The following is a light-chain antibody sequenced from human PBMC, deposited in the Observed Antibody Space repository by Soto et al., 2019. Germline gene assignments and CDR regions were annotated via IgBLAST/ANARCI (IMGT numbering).Light chain of an antibody. CDR3: QQYGSSPWT. V-gene: IGKV3-20*01. CDR1: QSVSSSY. CDR2: GVS. J-gene: IGKJ1*01. Sequence: ERVMTQSPATLSVSPGEGATLSCRAGQSVSSSYLAWYQQKPGQAPRLLIYGVSSRATGIPDRFSGSGSGTDFTLTISRLEFEDFAVYYCQQYGSSPWTFGQGTKVDIK.